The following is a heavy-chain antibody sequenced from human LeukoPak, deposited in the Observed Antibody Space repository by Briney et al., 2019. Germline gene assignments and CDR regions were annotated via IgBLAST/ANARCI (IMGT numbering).Heavy chain of an antibody. CDR3: TTASTVTYYFEH. J-gene: IGHJ4*02. CDR2: IKSKTDGGTT. CDR1: GFSVSNAW. Sequence: GGSLRLSCAASGFSVSNAWMSWARQAPGKGLEWVGRIKSKTDGGTTDYAAPVKGRFSISRDDSENTLYLQMNSLKTEDTAVYYCTTASTVTYYFEHWGQGTLVTVSS. D-gene: IGHD4-17*01. V-gene: IGHV3-15*01.